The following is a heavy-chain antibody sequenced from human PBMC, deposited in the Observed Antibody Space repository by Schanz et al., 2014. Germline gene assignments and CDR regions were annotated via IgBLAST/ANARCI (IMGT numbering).Heavy chain of an antibody. D-gene: IGHD4-17*01. J-gene: IGHJ4*02. Sequence: QVQLVQSGAEVQKPGASVKVSCKASGYTFTSHGISWVRQAPGQGLEWMGRIIPILGIANYAQKFQGRVTITADRSTSTAYMELSSLRSEDTAVYYCARGYGDSPTDFWGQGTLVTVSS. CDR3: ARGYGDSPTDF. CDR2: IIPILGIA. CDR1: GYTFTSHG. V-gene: IGHV1-69*04.